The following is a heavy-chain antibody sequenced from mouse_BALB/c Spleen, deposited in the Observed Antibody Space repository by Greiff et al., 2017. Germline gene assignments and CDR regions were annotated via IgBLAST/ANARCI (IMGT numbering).Heavy chain of an antibody. CDR1: GFTFSSYA. D-gene: IGHD3-1*01. J-gene: IGHJ3*01. CDR2: ISSGGSYT. Sequence: EVQVVESGGGLVKPGGSLKLSCAASGFTFSSYAMSWVRQSPEKRLEWVAEISSGGSYTYYPDTVTGRFTISRDNAKNTLYLEMSSLRSEDTAMYYCARGNSSGSWFAYWGQGTLVTVSA. CDR3: ARGNSSGSWFAY. V-gene: IGHV5-9-4*01.